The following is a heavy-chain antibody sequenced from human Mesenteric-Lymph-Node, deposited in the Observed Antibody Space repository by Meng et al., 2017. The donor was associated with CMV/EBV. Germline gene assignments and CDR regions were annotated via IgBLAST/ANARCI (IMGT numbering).Heavy chain of an antibody. CDR3: ARARGSGSYQFDY. D-gene: IGHD3-10*01. Sequence: SWAASGFIVSSHYMSWVRQAPGKGLEWVSVIYSGGSTYYADSVKGRFTISRDNSKNTLYLQMNSLRAEDTAAYYCARARGSGSYQFDYWGQGTLVTVSS. V-gene: IGHV3-53*01. CDR1: GFIVSSHY. CDR2: IYSGGST. J-gene: IGHJ4*02.